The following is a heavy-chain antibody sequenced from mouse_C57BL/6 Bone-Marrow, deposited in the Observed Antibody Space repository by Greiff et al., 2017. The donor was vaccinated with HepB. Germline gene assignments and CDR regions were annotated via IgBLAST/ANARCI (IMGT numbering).Heavy chain of an antibody. D-gene: IGHD2-5*01. CDR1: GFSLTSYG. CDR3: ASSYSNYPFAY. Sequence: VNVVESGPGLVAPSQSLSITCTVSGFSLTSYGVDWVRQSPGKGLEWLGVIWGVGSTNYNSALKSRLSISKDNSKSQVFLKMNSLQTDDTAMYYCASSYSNYPFAYWGQGTLVTVSA. J-gene: IGHJ3*01. V-gene: IGHV2-6*01. CDR2: IWGVGST.